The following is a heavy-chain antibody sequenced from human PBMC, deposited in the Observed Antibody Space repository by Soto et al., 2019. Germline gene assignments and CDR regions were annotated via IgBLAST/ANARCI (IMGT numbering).Heavy chain of an antibody. CDR2: IYHTGTT. V-gene: IGHV4-30-2*01. CDR3: AATVFGEYSHYALDV. Sequence: PSEPLSLTCAVSGDSITSVGYSWSWIRQPPGKALEWIGYIYHTGTTYYTAALKSRVTMSLDRSKNRISLSLNSVTAADTAVYYCAATVFGEYSHYALDVWGQGTTVTVSS. J-gene: IGHJ6*02. CDR1: GDSITSVGYS. D-gene: IGHD3-3*01.